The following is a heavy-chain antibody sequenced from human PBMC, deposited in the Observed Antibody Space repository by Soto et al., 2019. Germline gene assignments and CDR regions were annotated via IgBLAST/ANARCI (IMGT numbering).Heavy chain of an antibody. CDR2: TYYRSRWYN. V-gene: IGHV6-1*01. J-gene: IGHJ6*02. CDR3: ARSLSLSPIAAAGHTTHYYYGMDV. Sequence: SQTLSLTCAISGDSVSGNSAAWNWIRQSPSRGLEWLGRTYYRSRWYNDYAVSVKSRITVTPDTSKNQFSLHLNSVTPEDTAVYYCARSLSLSPIAAAGHTTHYYYGMDVWGQGTTVTVSS. CDR1: GDSVSGNSAA. D-gene: IGHD6-13*01.